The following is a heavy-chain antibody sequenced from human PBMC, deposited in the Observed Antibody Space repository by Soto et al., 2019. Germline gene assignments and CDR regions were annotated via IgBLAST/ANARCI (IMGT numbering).Heavy chain of an antibody. V-gene: IGHV4-30-4*01. J-gene: IGHJ6*02. Sequence: TLSLTCTVSGGSISSGDYYWSWIRQPPGKGLEWIGYIYYSGSTYYNPSLKSRVTISVDTSKNQFSLKLSSVTAADTAVYYCARDPRGDDTIPPYYYYYGMDVWGQGTTVTVSS. CDR1: GGSISSGDYY. CDR3: ARDPRGDDTIPPYYYYYGMDV. CDR2: IYYSGST. D-gene: IGHD3-16*01.